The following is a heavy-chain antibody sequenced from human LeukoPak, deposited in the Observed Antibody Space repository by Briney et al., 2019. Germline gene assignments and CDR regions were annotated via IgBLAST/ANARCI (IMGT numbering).Heavy chain of an antibody. Sequence: ASVKVSCKASGYTFTGYYMHWARQAPGQGLEWMGWINPNSGGTNYAQKFQGRVTMTRDTSISTAYMELSRLRSDDTAVYYCARAKYSGSYRYYGMDVWGQGTTVTVSS. D-gene: IGHD1-26*01. J-gene: IGHJ6*02. V-gene: IGHV1-2*02. CDR1: GYTFTGYY. CDR3: ARAKYSGSYRYYGMDV. CDR2: INPNSGGT.